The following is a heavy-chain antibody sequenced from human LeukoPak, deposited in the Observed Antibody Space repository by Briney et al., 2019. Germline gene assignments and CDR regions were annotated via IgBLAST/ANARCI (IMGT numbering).Heavy chain of an antibody. CDR2: IIPIFGTA. V-gene: IGHV1-69*01. CDR1: GGTFSSYA. CDR3: ARVVTPRYCSTPSCYWKGWFDP. J-gene: IGHJ5*02. D-gene: IGHD2-2*01. Sequence: ASVKVSCKASGGTFSSYAISWVRQAPGQGLEWMGGIIPIFGTASFAQKFQGRVTITADESTGTAYMELSSLRSEDTAVYYCARVVTPRYCSTPSCYWKGWFDPWGQGTLVTVSS.